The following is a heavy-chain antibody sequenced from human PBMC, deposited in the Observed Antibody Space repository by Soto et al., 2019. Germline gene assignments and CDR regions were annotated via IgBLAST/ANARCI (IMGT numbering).Heavy chain of an antibody. D-gene: IGHD3-22*01. Sequence: ASVKVSCKASGGTFSKYSISWVRQAPGQGLEWMGGIIPMFGKANYARKFEGRVTITADESTSTTYMELSSLRSEDTAVYYCARQFDYDISGYYYAYWGQGTLVTVSS. V-gene: IGHV1-69*13. J-gene: IGHJ4*02. CDR2: IIPMFGKA. CDR3: ARQFDYDISGYYYAY. CDR1: GGTFSKYS.